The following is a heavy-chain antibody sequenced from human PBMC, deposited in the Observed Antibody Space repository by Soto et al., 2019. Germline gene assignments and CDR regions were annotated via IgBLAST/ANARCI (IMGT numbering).Heavy chain of an antibody. D-gene: IGHD6-13*01. Sequence: ASVKVSCKASGYTFTSYYMHWVRQAPGQGLEWMGIINPSGGSTSYAQKFQGRVTMTRDTSTSTVYMELSSLRSEDTAVYYCARGGPMPSIAASGPLESRSVDYWGQGTLVTVSS. CDR2: INPSGGST. CDR1: GYTFTSYY. V-gene: IGHV1-46*01. CDR3: ARGGPMPSIAASGPLESRSVDY. J-gene: IGHJ4*02.